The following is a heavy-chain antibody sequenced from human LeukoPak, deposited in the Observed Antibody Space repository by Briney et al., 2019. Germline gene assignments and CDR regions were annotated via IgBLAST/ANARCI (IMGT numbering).Heavy chain of an antibody. J-gene: IGHJ5*02. V-gene: IGHV1-46*01. Sequence: ASVKVSCKASGYTFTSSCMHWVRQAPGQGLEWMGIINPSSGSTSYAQKFQGRVTMTRDMSTSTVYMELSSPRSEDTAVYYCARDNSVGDVAWWFDPWGQGTLVTVSS. CDR2: INPSSGST. CDR3: ARDNSVGDVAWWFDP. CDR1: GYTFTSSC. D-gene: IGHD1-26*01.